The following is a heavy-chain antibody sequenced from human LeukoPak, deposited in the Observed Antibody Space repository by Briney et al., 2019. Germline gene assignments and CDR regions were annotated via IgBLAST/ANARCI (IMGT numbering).Heavy chain of an antibody. CDR2: IWYDGSKK. J-gene: IGHJ4*02. CDR3: ARGGYDLWGGYRIDY. CDR1: GFTFSSYG. Sequence: HPGGSLRLSCAASGFTFSSYGMHWVRQAPGKGLEWVAVIWYDGSKKYSADSVKGRFTISRDTAKNTLYLQMNSLRVEDTAVYYCARGGYDLWGGYRIDYWGQGTQVTISS. V-gene: IGHV3-33*01. D-gene: IGHD3-3*01.